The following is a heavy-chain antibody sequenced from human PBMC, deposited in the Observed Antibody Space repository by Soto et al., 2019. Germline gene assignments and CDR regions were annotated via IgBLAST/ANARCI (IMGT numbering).Heavy chain of an antibody. CDR2: IYYSGST. CDR3: ATYLRYSSSWRFDY. V-gene: IGHV4-61*01. J-gene: IGHJ4*02. D-gene: IGHD6-13*01. CDR1: GGSVSSGSYY. Sequence: QVQLQESGPGLVKPSETLSLTCTVSGGSVSSGSYYWSWIRQPPGKGLEWIGYIYYSGSTNYNPSLKSRVTISVDTSKNQFSLKLSSVTAADTAVYYCATYLRYSSSWRFDYWGQGTLVTVSS.